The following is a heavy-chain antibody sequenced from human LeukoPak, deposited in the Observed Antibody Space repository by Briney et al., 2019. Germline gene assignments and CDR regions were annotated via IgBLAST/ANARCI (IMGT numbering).Heavy chain of an antibody. CDR2: ISYDGSNK. D-gene: IGHD3-9*01. Sequence: GGSLRLSCAASGFTFSSYAMHWVRQAPGKGLEWVAVISYDGSNKYYADSVKGRFTISRDSSKNTLYLQMNSLRAEDTAAYYCARVNLRYFDWLSGAFDYWGQGTLVTVSS. V-gene: IGHV3-30-3*01. CDR1: GFTFSSYA. J-gene: IGHJ4*02. CDR3: ARVNLRYFDWLSGAFDY.